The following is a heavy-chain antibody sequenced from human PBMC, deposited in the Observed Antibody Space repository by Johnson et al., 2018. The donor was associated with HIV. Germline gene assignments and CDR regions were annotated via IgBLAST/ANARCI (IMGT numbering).Heavy chain of an antibody. Sequence: QVQLVESGGGVVQPGRSLRLSCAASGFTFSSYAMHWVRQAPGKGLEWVAVISYDGSNKYYADSVKGRFTISRDNSKNTLYLQMNSLRAEDTAVYYCARVTLGLDIWGQGTMVTVSS. J-gene: IGHJ3*02. CDR2: ISYDGSNK. V-gene: IGHV3-30*04. CDR3: ARVTLGLDI. D-gene: IGHD4-23*01. CDR1: GFTFSSYA.